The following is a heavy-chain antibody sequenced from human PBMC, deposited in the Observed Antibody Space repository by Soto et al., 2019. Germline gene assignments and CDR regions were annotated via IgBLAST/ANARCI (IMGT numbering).Heavy chain of an antibody. J-gene: IGHJ4*02. CDR1: GFTFSRYG. V-gene: IGHV3-33*01. D-gene: IGHD3-22*01. CDR2: IWNDGIRK. Sequence: GGSLRLSCAASGFTFSRYGMHWVRQAPGKGLEWVALIWNDGIRKVYVDSVKGRFTISRDNSKNTLDLQMNSLRAEDTAVYYCARDDDYEANAFDYWGPGTLVNVSS. CDR3: ARDDDYEANAFDY.